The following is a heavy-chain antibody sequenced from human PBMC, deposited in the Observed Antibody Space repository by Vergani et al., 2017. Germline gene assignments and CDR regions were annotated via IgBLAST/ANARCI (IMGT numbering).Heavy chain of an antibody. CDR2: IYYSGST. CDR3: ARARFSFGESSSGWFDP. CDR1: GGSISSSSYY. V-gene: IGHV4-39*07. Sequence: QLQLQESGPGLVKPSETLSLTCTVSGGSISSSSYYWGWIRQPPGKGLEWIGSIYYSGSTYYNPSLKSRVSISVDTSKNQFSRKLSSVTAADTAVYYCARARFSFGESSSGWFDPWGQGTLVTVSS. J-gene: IGHJ5*02. D-gene: IGHD3-10*01.